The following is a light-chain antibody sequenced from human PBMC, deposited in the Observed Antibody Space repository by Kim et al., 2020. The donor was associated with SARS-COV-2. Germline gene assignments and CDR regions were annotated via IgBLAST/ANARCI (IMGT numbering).Light chain of an antibody. J-gene: IGLJ3*02. CDR3: GTWDSSLSPNWV. Sequence: QSVLTQPPSVSAAPGQKVTISCSGSSSNIGNNYVSWYQQFPGTAPKLLIYDNNKRPSGIPDRFSGSKSGTSATLGITGLQTGDEADYYCGTWDSSLSPNWVFGGGTKLTVL. V-gene: IGLV1-51*01. CDR2: DNN. CDR1: SSNIGNNY.